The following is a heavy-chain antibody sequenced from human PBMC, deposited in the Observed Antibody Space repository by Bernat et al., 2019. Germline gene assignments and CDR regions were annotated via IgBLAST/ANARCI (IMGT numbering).Heavy chain of an antibody. D-gene: IGHD4-23*01. CDR1: GFTFIRYA. CDR3: AKGDDYGGSGRYER. Sequence: EVQLLDSGGGLVQPGGSLRLSCAASGFTFIRYAMSWVRQAPGKGLEWVSTISGSGHSTNYADSVKGRFTISRDNSMNRRYLRMNSLRTEDTAVYYCAKGDDYGGSGRYERWGQGTLVTVPS. V-gene: IGHV3-23*01. J-gene: IGHJ4*02. CDR2: ISGSGHST.